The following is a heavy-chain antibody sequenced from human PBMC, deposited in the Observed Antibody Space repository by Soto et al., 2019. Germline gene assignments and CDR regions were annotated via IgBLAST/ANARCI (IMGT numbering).Heavy chain of an antibody. CDR2: IYYSGST. Sequence: SSETLSLTCTVSGGSISSYYWSWIRQPPGKGLEWIGYIYYSGSTNYNPSLKSRVTISVDTSKNQFSLKLSSVTAADTAVYYCARVGDGYNFNWFDPWGQGTLVTVSS. CDR1: GGSISSYY. CDR3: ARVGDGYNFNWFDP. J-gene: IGHJ5*02. D-gene: IGHD5-12*01. V-gene: IGHV4-59*01.